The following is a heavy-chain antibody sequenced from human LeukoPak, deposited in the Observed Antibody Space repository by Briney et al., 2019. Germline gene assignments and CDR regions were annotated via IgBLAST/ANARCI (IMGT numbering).Heavy chain of an antibody. D-gene: IGHD3-10*01. CDR2: VLYDGSLK. CDR3: AKRSMVRGVQFDAFDL. Sequence: GGSLRLSCAASGFTFNRCDMHWVRQAPGKGLEWVAFVLYDGSLKYYADSVRGRVTISRDNSKNTLYLQMNSLRAEDTAVYYCAKRSMVRGVQFDAFDLWGQGTIVTVSS. J-gene: IGHJ3*01. V-gene: IGHV3-30*02. CDR1: GFTFNRCD.